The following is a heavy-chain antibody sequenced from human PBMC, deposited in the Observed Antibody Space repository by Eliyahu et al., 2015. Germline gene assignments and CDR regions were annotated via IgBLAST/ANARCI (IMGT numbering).Heavy chain of an antibody. Sequence: EVQLVESGGGLXQPGGSLRLSCAASGFXXXXXWMXWVRXAPGKGLEWVAXIKQDGSEKYYVDSVKGRFTISRDNAKNSLYLQMNSLRAEDTAVYYCARGFVPTHTAMADYWGQGTLVTVSS. CDR1: GFXXXXXW. J-gene: IGHJ4*02. D-gene: IGHD5-18*01. CDR2: IKQDGSEK. CDR3: ARGFVPTHTAMADY. V-gene: IGHV3-7*05.